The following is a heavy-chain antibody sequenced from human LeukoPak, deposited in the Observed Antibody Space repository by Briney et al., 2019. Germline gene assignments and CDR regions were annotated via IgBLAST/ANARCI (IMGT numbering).Heavy chain of an antibody. J-gene: IGHJ4*02. CDR3: ARDRGVGSDYGDFDY. D-gene: IGHD4-17*01. Sequence: GGSLRLSCAASGFTFSDYYMSWIRQAPGKGLEWVSYISSSGSTIYYADSVEGRFTISRDNAKNSLYLQMNSLRAEDTAVYYCARDRGVGSDYGDFDYWGQGTLVTVSS. CDR1: GFTFSDYY. V-gene: IGHV3-11*04. CDR2: ISSSGSTI.